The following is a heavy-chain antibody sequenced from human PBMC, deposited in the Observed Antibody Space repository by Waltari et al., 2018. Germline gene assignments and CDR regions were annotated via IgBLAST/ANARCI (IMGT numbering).Heavy chain of an antibody. Sequence: QVQLQESGPGLVKPSETLSLTCTVSGGSLSSFFWSWIRRPPGKGLEWIGYIYYTGSTNYNPSLRSRRTISLDTSKNQFSLNLNSVSATDTAVYYCTRHREQLGAYYYYGIDVWGQGTAVTVSS. J-gene: IGHJ6*02. CDR1: GGSLSSFF. CDR2: IYYTGST. CDR3: TRHREQLGAYYYYGIDV. V-gene: IGHV4-59*08. D-gene: IGHD6-6*01.